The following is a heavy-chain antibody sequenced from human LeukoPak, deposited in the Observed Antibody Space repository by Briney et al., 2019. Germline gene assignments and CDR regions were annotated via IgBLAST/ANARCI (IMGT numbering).Heavy chain of an antibody. Sequence: PGRSLRLSCAASGFTFSSYGMHWVRQAPGKGLEWVAVMWYDGSNKYYADSVKGRFTISRDNSKNTLYLQMNGLRAEDTAVYYCARDGLSGRNWFDPWGQGTLVTVSS. CDR1: GFTFSSYG. CDR2: MWYDGSNK. CDR3: ARDGLSGRNWFDP. J-gene: IGHJ5*02. V-gene: IGHV3-33*01.